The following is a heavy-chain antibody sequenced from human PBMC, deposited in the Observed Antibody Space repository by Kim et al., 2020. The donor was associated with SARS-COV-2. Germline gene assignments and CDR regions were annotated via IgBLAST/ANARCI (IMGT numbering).Heavy chain of an antibody. CDR2: ISYDGSNK. V-gene: IGHV3-30-3*01. J-gene: IGHJ2*01. CDR3: ARVDSGGYTTWYVGP. CDR1: GFTFSSYA. Sequence: GGSLRLSCAASGFTFSSYAMHWVRQAPGKGLEWVAVISYDGSNKYYADSVKGRFTISRDNSKNTLYLQMNSLRAEDTAVYYCARVDSGGYTTWYVGPWGRNTLVTPSS. D-gene: IGHD1-26*01.